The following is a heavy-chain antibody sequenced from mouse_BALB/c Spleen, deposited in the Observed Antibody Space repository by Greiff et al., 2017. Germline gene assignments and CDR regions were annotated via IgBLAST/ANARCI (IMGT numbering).Heavy chain of an antibody. CDR3: AGDELSFFDY. D-gene: IGHD1-2*01. J-gene: IGHJ2*01. CDR1: GYTFTSYW. Sequence: DLVKPGASVKLSCKASGYTFTSYWINWIKQRPGQGLEWIGRIAPGSGSTYYNEMFKGKATLTVDTSSITAYIQLSSLSSEDSAVYVCAGDELSFFDYGGQGTTLTVSA. CDR2: IAPGSGST. V-gene: IGHV1S41*01.